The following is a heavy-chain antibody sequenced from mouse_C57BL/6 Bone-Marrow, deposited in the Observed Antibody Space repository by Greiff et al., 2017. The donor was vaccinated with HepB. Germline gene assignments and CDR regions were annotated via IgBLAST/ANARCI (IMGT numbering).Heavy chain of an antibody. Sequence: VQLQQSGPELVRPGASVKISCKAPGYTFTSHWMQWVRQRPGQGLEWIGEIFPGSGSTYYNEKFKGKATLTVDTSSSTAYMQLSSLTSEDSAVYFWARERDSNYVHDYYAMDYWGQGTSVTVSS. CDR1: GYTFTSHW. CDR3: ARERDSNYVHDYYAMDY. V-gene: IGHV1-56*01. D-gene: IGHD2-5*01. J-gene: IGHJ4*01. CDR2: IFPGSGST.